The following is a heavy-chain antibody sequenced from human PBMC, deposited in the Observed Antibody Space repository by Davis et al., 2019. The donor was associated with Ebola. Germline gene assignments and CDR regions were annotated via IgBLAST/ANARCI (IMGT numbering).Heavy chain of an antibody. Sequence: SVKVSCKASGGTFSSYAISWVRQAPGQGLEWMGGIIPILGIANYAQKFQGRVTITADESTSTAYMELSSLRSEDTAVYYCARDSRGDYCSSTSCYWYFDLWGRGTLVTVSS. CDR2: IIPILGIA. V-gene: IGHV1-69*10. CDR3: ARDSRGDYCSSTSCYWYFDL. D-gene: IGHD2-2*01. CDR1: GGTFSSYA. J-gene: IGHJ2*01.